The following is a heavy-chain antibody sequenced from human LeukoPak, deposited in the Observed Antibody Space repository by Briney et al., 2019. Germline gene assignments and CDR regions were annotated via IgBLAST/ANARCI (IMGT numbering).Heavy chain of an antibody. D-gene: IGHD6-19*01. CDR1: GGSVNSGNYY. Sequence: SETLSLTCTVSGGSVNSGNYYWTWIRQPAGKGLEWIGRIYTSGSTNYNPSLKSRVTISIDASKNQFSLKLTSVTAADTATYYCARETSLAGFASGLGFNYWGQGILVTVSS. V-gene: IGHV4-61*10. J-gene: IGHJ4*02. CDR2: IYTSGST. CDR3: ARETSLAGFASGLGFNY.